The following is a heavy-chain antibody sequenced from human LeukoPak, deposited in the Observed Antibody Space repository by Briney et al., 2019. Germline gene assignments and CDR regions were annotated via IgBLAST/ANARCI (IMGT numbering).Heavy chain of an antibody. J-gene: IGHJ3*02. CDR1: GFTFNNYA. D-gene: IGHD2-15*01. Sequence: GGSLRLSCAASGFTFNNYAMSWVRQAPGKGLECVSGISGSGGSTYYADSVKGRFTISRDNSKNTLYLQMNSLRAEDTAVYYCAKGSRQVVVVIWGQGTMVTVSS. CDR2: ISGSGGST. CDR3: AKGSRQVVVVI. V-gene: IGHV3-23*01.